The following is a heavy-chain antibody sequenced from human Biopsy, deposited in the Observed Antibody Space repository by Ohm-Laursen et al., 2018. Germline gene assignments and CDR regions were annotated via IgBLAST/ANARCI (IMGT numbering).Heavy chain of an antibody. CDR1: GNTFATYH. Sequence: EASVKVSCKASGNTFATYHIHWVRQAPGQGPEWMGVISPSGATTSFSQKFQGRITMTRDTSTGTVYMDLNSLGSEDTAVYYCARAGVGSDGTDSYYYGMDVWGPGTTVTVSS. CDR2: ISPSGATT. CDR3: ARAGVGSDGTDSYYYGMDV. V-gene: IGHV1-46*01. J-gene: IGHJ6*02. D-gene: IGHD5-24*01.